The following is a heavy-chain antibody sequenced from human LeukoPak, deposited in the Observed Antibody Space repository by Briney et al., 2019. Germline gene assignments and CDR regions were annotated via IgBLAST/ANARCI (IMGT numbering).Heavy chain of an antibody. V-gene: IGHV4-59*01. CDR2: IYYSGST. Sequence: SETLSLTCTVSGGSISSYYWSWIRQPPGKGLEWIGYIYYSGSTNYNPSLKRRVTISADTHKNQFRLTLSSVTAADTAVYYCARGPHSYYYGSWSYPPRAAVDIWGQGTMVTVSS. D-gene: IGHD3-10*01. J-gene: IGHJ3*02. CDR3: ARGPHSYYYGSWSYPPRAAVDI. CDR1: GGSISSYY.